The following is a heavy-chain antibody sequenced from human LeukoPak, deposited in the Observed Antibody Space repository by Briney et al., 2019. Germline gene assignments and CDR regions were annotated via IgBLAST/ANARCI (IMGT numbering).Heavy chain of an antibody. Sequence: PGGSLRLSCAASGFTFSSYNMNWVRQAPGKGLEWVSSIDSNTGSIYYADSVKGRFTLSRDNARNSLFLQVNSLTAEDTAVYYCARVGYYDFWSGYLWFDPWGQGTLVTVSS. CDR2: IDSNTGSI. D-gene: IGHD3-3*01. V-gene: IGHV3-21*01. CDR3: ARVGYYDFWSGYLWFDP. J-gene: IGHJ5*02. CDR1: GFTFSSYN.